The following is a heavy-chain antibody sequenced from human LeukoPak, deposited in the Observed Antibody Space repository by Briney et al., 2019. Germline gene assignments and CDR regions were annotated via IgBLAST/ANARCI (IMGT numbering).Heavy chain of an antibody. J-gene: IGHJ4*02. CDR2: IKQDGSEK. D-gene: IGHD6-13*01. V-gene: IGHV3-7*04. CDR3: ARGTIAAAGYYYFDY. Sequence: HPGGSLRLSCAASGLTFSSYWMSWVRQAPGKGLEWVANIKQDGSEKYYVDSVKGRFTISRDNAKNSLYLQMNSLRAEDTAVYYCARGTIAAAGYYYFDYWGQGTQVTVSS. CDR1: GLTFSSYW.